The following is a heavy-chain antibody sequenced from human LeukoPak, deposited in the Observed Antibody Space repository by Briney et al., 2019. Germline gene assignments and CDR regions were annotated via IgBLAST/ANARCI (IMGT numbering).Heavy chain of an antibody. V-gene: IGHV4-34*01. J-gene: IGHJ5*02. D-gene: IGHD5-12*01. Sequence: PSETLSLTCAVYGGSFSGYYWSWIRQPPGKGLEWIGEINHSGSTNYNPSLKSRVTISVDTSKNQFSLKLSSVTAADTAVYYCARQDIVAMGGIDPWGQGTLVTVSS. CDR3: ARQDIVAMGGIDP. CDR1: GGSFSGYY. CDR2: INHSGST.